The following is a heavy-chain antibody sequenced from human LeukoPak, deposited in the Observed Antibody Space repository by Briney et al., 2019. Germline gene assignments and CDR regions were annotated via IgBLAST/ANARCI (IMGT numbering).Heavy chain of an antibody. CDR1: GYTFTSYY. Sequence: ASVKVSCKASGYTFTSYYMHWVRQAPGQGLGWMGIINPSGGSTSYAQKFQGRVTMTRDTSTSTVYMELSSLRSEDTAVYYCARVAKGVTIFGVVIESAFDIWGQGTMVTVSS. J-gene: IGHJ3*02. CDR2: INPSGGST. CDR3: ARVAKGVTIFGVVIESAFDI. V-gene: IGHV1-46*01. D-gene: IGHD3-3*01.